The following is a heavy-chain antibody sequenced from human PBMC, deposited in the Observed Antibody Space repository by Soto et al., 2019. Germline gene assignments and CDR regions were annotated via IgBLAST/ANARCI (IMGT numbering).Heavy chain of an antibody. Sequence: GGSLRLSCAASGFTFSNAWMSWVRQAPGKGLEWVGRIKSKTDGGKSDYARPVKGRFTISRDDSKNTLYLQMNSLKTEDTAVYYCTTDHRSEYCSGGSCYFDYWGQGTLVTVSS. CDR1: GFTFSNAW. D-gene: IGHD2-15*01. CDR3: TTDHRSEYCSGGSCYFDY. J-gene: IGHJ4*02. V-gene: IGHV3-15*01. CDR2: IKSKTDGGKS.